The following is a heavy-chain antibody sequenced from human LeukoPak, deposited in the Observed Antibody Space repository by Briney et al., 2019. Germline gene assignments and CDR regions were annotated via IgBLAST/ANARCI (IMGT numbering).Heavy chain of an antibody. D-gene: IGHD4-23*01. CDR1: GYTFTSYY. CDR3: ARATHYGGNSGDAFDI. J-gene: IGHJ3*02. CDR2: INPSGGST. V-gene: IGHV1-46*01. Sequence: GASVKVSCKASGYTFTSYYMHWVRQAPGQGLEWMGIINPSGGSTSYAQKFQGRVTMTRDTSTSTVYMELSSLRSEDTAVYYCARATHYGGNSGDAFDIWGQGTMVTVSS.